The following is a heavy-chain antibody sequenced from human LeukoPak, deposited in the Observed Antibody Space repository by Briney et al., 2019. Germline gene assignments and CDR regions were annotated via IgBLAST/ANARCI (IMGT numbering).Heavy chain of an antibody. D-gene: IGHD6-19*01. CDR3: ARDPVAGLFDY. CDR1: GFTFSTYA. V-gene: IGHV3-11*01. Sequence: GGSLRLSCAASGFTFSTYALSWVRQAPGKGLEWVSYISSSGSTIYYADSVKGRFTISRDNAKNSLYLQMNSLRAEDTAVYYCARDPVAGLFDYWGQGTLVTVSS. CDR2: ISSSGSTI. J-gene: IGHJ4*02.